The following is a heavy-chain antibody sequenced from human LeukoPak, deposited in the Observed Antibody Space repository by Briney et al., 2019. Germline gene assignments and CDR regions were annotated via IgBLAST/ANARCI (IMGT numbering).Heavy chain of an antibody. V-gene: IGHV3-11*01. CDR2: ISRSGITI. J-gene: IGHJ6*03. D-gene: IGHD2-15*01. CDR3: GRVFGGTLGWDYMDV. CDR1: GFTFNDYY. Sequence: PGGSLRLSCAASGFTFNDYYMSWIRQAPGKGLEWVSYISRSGITIYYADSVKGRFTISRDNAKNSLYLQMDSLKTEDTAVYYCGRVFGGTLGWDYMDVWGKGTTVTVSS.